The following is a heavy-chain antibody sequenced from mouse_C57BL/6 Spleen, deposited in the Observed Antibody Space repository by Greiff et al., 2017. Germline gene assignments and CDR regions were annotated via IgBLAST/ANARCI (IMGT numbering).Heavy chain of an antibody. CDR3: ARRYGDDEEAMDY. CDR1: GFTFSDYG. V-gene: IGHV5-15*04. CDR2: ISNLAYSI. Sequence: EVKLVESGGGLVQPGGSLKLSCAASGFTFSDYGMAWVRQAPRKGPEWVAFISNLAYSIYYADTVTGRFTISRENAKNTLYLEMSSLRSEDTAMYYCARRYGDDEEAMDYWDQGTSVTVSS. D-gene: IGHD2-13*01. J-gene: IGHJ4*01.